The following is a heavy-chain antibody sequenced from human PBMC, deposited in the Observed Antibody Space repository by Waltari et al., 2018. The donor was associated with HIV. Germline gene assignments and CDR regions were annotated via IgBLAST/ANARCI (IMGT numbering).Heavy chain of an antibody. CDR3: ARDSGPDAFDI. J-gene: IGHJ3*02. D-gene: IGHD3-10*01. CDR1: GFTFSRYW. V-gene: IGHV3-7*04. CDR2: RKQDGSEK. Sequence: EVQLVESGGGLVQPGGSLRLSCAASGFTFSRYWMRWVRQGPGKGMGWVGNRKQDGSEKYYVDSVKGRVTISRDNAKNSLYLQMTSLRAEDTAVYYCARDSGPDAFDIWGQGTMVTVSS.